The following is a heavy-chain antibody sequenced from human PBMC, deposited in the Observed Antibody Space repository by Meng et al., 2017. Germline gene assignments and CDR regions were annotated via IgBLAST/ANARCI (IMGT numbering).Heavy chain of an antibody. D-gene: IGHD3-10*01. CDR2: ISSSSSYI. CDR1: GLTFSSYS. J-gene: IGHJ4*02. V-gene: IGHV3-21*01. CDR3: ARESLWFGVEQYYFDY. Sequence: VQLWESGGGRGKPGGSLRLSCTASGLTFSSYSMTGVRQAPGKGLEWFSSISSSSSYIYYADSVKGRFTISRDNAKNSLYLQMNSLRAEDTAVYYCARESLWFGVEQYYFDYWGQGTLVTVSS.